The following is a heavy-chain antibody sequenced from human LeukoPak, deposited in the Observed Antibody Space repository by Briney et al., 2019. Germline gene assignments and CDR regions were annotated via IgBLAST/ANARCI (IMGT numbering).Heavy chain of an antibody. D-gene: IGHD6-19*01. J-gene: IGHJ5*02. V-gene: IGHV4-59*01. CDR3: ARVGYSSGWYEANWFDP. Sequence: PSETLSLTCTVSGGSISSYYWSWIRQPPGKGLEWIGYIYYSGSTNYNPSLKSRVTISVDTSKNQFSLKLSSVAAADTAVYYCARVGYSSGWYEANWFDPWGQGTLVTVSS. CDR2: IYYSGST. CDR1: GGSISSYY.